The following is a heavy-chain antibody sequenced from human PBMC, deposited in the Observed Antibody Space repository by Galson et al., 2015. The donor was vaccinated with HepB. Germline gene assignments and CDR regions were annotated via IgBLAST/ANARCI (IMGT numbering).Heavy chain of an antibody. Sequence: SLRLSCAASGFTFSDYYMSWIRQAPGKGLEWVSYISSSSSYTNYADSVKGRFTISRDNAKNSLYLQMNSLRAEDTAVYYCARDLLGFDDSSNWFDPWGQGTLVTVSS. D-gene: IGHD3-22*01. CDR3: ARDLLGFDDSSNWFDP. V-gene: IGHV3-11*05. CDR1: GFTFSDYY. CDR2: ISSSSSYT. J-gene: IGHJ5*02.